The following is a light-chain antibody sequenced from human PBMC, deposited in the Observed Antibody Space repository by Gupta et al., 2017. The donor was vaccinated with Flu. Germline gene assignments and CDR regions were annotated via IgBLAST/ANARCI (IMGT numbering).Light chain of an antibody. CDR2: AAS. V-gene: IGKV1-39*01. Sequence: DIQITQSPSSLSASVGDRVTITCRASQSISRDLNWYQQKPGTAPRLLIYAASSLQSGVPSRFSGGGSGTDFTLTISSLQPEDFATYYCQHNYNLPFTFGPGTKVDFK. CDR1: QSISRD. J-gene: IGKJ3*01. CDR3: QHNYNLPFT.